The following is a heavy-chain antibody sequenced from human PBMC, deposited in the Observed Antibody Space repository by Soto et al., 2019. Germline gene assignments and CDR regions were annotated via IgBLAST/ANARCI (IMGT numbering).Heavy chain of an antibody. CDR2: IKSKTDGGTT. Sequence: GGSLRLSCAASGFTFSNAWMSWVRQAPRKGLEWVGRIKSKTDGGTTDYAAPVKGRFTISRDDSKNTLYLQMNSLKTEDTAVYYCTTEGDYSNYGGTYYYYYMDVWGKGTTVTVSS. CDR1: GFTFSNAW. CDR3: TTEGDYSNYGGTYYYYYMDV. D-gene: IGHD4-4*01. V-gene: IGHV3-15*01. J-gene: IGHJ6*03.